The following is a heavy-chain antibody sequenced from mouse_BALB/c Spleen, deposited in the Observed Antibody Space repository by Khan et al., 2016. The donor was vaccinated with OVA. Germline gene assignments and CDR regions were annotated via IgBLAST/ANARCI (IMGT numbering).Heavy chain of an antibody. CDR3: ARDRIDY. CDR1: GYTFTSYW. J-gene: IGHJ2*01. Sequence: QVQLQQSRAELAKPGASVKMSCKASGYTFTSYWMHWVKQRPGQGLEWIGYINPSSGYTEYNQNFKDKATLTADKSSSTAYMQLSSLTSEDSAVYYCARDRIDYWGQGTTLTVSS. CDR2: INPSSGYT. V-gene: IGHV1-7*01.